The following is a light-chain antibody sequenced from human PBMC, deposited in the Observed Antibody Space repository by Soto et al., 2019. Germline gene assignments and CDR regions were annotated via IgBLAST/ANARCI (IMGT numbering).Light chain of an antibody. Sequence: QSVLTQPPSASGSPGQSVTISCTGTSSDVGPYNYVSWYQQRPGKAPKLMIYEVSKRPSGVPDRFSGSKSGNTASLTVSGLQADDEADYYCSSYAGSNNLVFGGGTKVTVL. V-gene: IGLV2-8*01. CDR3: SSYAGSNNLV. CDR1: SSDVGPYNY. J-gene: IGLJ2*01. CDR2: EVS.